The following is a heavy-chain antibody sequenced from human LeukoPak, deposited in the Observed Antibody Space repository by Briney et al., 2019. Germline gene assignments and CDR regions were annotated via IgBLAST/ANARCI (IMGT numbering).Heavy chain of an antibody. D-gene: IGHD3-10*01. CDR3: AREGTSGGLNWLDP. V-gene: IGHV4-4*07. Sequence: SETLSLTCTVSGGSISSYYWSWIRQPAGKGLEWIGRIYTSGSTNYNPSLKSRVTMSVDTSKNQFSLRLSSVNAADTAVYFCAREGTSGGLNWLDPWGQGTLVTVSP. J-gene: IGHJ5*02. CDR2: IYTSGST. CDR1: GGSISSYY.